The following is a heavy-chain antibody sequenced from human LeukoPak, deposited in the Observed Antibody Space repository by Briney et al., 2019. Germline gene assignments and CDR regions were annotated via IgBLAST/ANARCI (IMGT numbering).Heavy chain of an antibody. CDR2: IYTSGST. Sequence: SQTLSLTCTVSGGSISSYYWSWIRQPAGKGLEWIGRIYTSGSTNYNPSLKSRVTMSVEKSKNQFSLNLSSVTATETAVYYCARAPDSSGRPSYYYYYYMDVWGKGTTVTVSS. CDR1: GGSISSYY. D-gene: IGHD3-22*01. V-gene: IGHV4-4*07. J-gene: IGHJ6*03. CDR3: ARAPDSSGRPSYYYYYYMDV.